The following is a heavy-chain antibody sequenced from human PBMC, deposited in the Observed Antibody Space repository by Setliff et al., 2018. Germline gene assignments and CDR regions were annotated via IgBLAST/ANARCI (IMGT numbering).Heavy chain of an antibody. CDR3: ARDVRYYYGSGSYYNDWFDP. CDR1: GGSISSGSYY. Sequence: PSETLSLTCTVSGGSISSGSYYWSWIRQPAGKGLEWIGRIYTSGSTNYNPSLKSRVTISVDTSKNQFSLKLSSVTAADTAVYYCARDVRYYYGSGSYYNDWFDPGGQGTLVTVSS. CDR2: IYTSGST. D-gene: IGHD3-10*01. V-gene: IGHV4-61*02. J-gene: IGHJ5*02.